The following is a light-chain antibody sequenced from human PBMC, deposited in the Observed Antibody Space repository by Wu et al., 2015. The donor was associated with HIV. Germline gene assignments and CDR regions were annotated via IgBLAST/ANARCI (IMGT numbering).Light chain of an antibody. Sequence: DILLTQSPATLSLSPGVRATLSCRASQSVSTNLAWYQHKFGQAPRLLIYDASHRATGIPARFSGSRSGTDFTLTINSLEPEDVAIYYCQQRSYSITFGQGTRLEIK. V-gene: IGKV3-11*01. CDR2: DAS. J-gene: IGKJ5*01. CDR1: QSVSTN. CDR3: QQRSYSIT.